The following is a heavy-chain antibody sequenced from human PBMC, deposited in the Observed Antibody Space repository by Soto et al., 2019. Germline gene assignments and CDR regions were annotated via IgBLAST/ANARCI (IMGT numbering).Heavy chain of an antibody. J-gene: IGHJ6*02. CDR3: ARVSDQLLPYYYYGMDV. V-gene: IGHV1-69*13. D-gene: IGHD2-2*01. Sequence: SVKVSCNASGGTFSSYAISWVRQAPGQGLEWMGGIIPIFGTANYAQKFQGRVTITADESTSTAYMELSSLRSEDTAVYYCARVSDQLLPYYYYGMDVWGQGTTVTVSS. CDR1: GGTFSSYA. CDR2: IIPIFGTA.